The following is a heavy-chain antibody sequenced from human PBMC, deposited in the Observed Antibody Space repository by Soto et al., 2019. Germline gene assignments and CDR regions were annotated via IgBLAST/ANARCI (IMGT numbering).Heavy chain of an antibody. V-gene: IGHV4-59*08. CDR3: ARRGFGLFYYGTSGSPDFYYYNMDV. Sequence: SETLSLTCTVSGGSLSSYYWSWIRQTPGKGLEWIGHIFYTGITKYNSSLRSRVTISLDTSKTQFSLTLKSVTAADTAVYYCARRGFGLFYYGTSGSPDFYYYNMDVWGQGTTVT. CDR1: GGSLSSYY. J-gene: IGHJ6*03. D-gene: IGHD3-22*01. CDR2: IFYTGIT.